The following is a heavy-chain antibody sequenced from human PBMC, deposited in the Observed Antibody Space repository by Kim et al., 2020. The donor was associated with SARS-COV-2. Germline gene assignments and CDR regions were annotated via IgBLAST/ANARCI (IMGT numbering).Heavy chain of an antibody. V-gene: IGHV3-9*01. Sequence: GGSLRLSCAASGFTFDDYAMHWVRQAPGKGLEWVSGISWNSGSIGYADSVKGRFTISRDNAKNSLYLQMNSLRAEDTALYYCAKELYVDTAMVTGGFDYWGQGTLVTVSS. CDR1: GFTFDDYA. J-gene: IGHJ4*02. CDR3: AKELYVDTAMVTGGFDY. D-gene: IGHD5-18*01. CDR2: ISWNSGSI.